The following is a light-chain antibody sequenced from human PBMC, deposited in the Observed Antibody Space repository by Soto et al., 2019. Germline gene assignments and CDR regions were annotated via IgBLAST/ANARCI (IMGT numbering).Light chain of an antibody. Sequence: IQLTQSPSSLSASVGDSVTITCRASQDITSYLAWYQQKPGKAPNLLIYGASTLHSGVPSRFSGSGSGTEFTLTISSLQPEDFATYYCQQANSFPPWTFGQGTKV. J-gene: IGKJ1*01. CDR1: QDITSY. V-gene: IGKV1-9*01. CDR3: QQANSFPPWT. CDR2: GAS.